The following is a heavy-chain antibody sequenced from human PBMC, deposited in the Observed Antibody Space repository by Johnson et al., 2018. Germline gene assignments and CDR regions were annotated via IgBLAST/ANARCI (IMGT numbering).Heavy chain of an antibody. V-gene: IGHV3-30*14. CDR1: GFTFSSYA. D-gene: IGHD3-10*01. Sequence: QVQLVQSGGGVVQPGRSRRLSCAASGFTFSSYALHWVRQAPGKGLEWVAVISYAGSNKYYAASVKGRLTIPRANSKNTLYLQMNSLRAEDTAVYYHPRYYGSGFFDIWGQGTMVTVSS. J-gene: IGHJ3*02. CDR3: PRYYGSGFFDI. CDR2: ISYAGSNK.